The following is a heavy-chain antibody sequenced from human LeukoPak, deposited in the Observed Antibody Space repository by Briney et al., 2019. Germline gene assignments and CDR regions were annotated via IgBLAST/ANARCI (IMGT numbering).Heavy chain of an antibody. CDR2: IYYSGST. V-gene: IGHV4-39*07. D-gene: IGHD3-22*01. CDR3: ARDGVVESYFDY. CDR1: GGSISSSSYY. Sequence: SETLSLTCTVSGGSISSSSYYWGWIRQPPGKGLEWIGSIYYSGSTYYNPSLKSRVTISVDTSKNQFSLKLSFVTAADTAVYYCARDGVVESYFDYWGQGTLVTVSS. J-gene: IGHJ4*02.